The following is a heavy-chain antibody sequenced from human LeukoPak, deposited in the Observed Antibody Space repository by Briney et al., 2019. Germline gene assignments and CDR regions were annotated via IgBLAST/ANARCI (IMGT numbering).Heavy chain of an antibody. CDR2: ISYDGSNK. CDR3: ARSRAWYHDY. V-gene: IGHV3-30*03. Sequence: PGRSLRLSCAASGFTFSSYGMHWVRQAPGKGLEWVAVISYDGSNKYYADSVKGRFTISRDNSKNTLYLQMNSLRAEDTAVYYCARSRAWYHDYWGQGTLVTVSS. CDR1: GFTFSSYG. J-gene: IGHJ4*02. D-gene: IGHD2-2*01.